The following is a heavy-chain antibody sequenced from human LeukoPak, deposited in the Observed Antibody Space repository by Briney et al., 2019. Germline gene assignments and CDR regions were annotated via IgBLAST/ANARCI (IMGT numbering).Heavy chain of an antibody. CDR1: GFTFSNYG. D-gene: IGHD5-24*01. CDR2: ISGSGGST. Sequence: PGGSLRLSCAASGFTFSNYGMSWVRQAPGKGLEWVSVISGSGGSTYYADSVKGRFTISRDNFKNTLSLQMNSLRTEDTAVYYCAKDGGRDGYNEYYFDYWGQGTLVTVSS. CDR3: AKDGGRDGYNEYYFDY. V-gene: IGHV3-23*01. J-gene: IGHJ4*02.